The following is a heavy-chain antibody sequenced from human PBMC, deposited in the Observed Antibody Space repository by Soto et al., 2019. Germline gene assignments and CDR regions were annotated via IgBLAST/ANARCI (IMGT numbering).Heavy chain of an antibody. J-gene: IGHJ4*02. V-gene: IGHV3-30-3*01. Sequence: QVQLVESGGGVVQPGRSLRLTCAASGLTLSNYAVHWVRQAPGKGLEWVAVISYDGSNRYYADSVKGRFTISRDNSKNTLYLQMNCLRAEDTAVYYCARVTQAVAADYWGQGTLVTVSS. D-gene: IGHD6-19*01. CDR1: GLTLSNYA. CDR2: ISYDGSNR. CDR3: ARVTQAVAADY.